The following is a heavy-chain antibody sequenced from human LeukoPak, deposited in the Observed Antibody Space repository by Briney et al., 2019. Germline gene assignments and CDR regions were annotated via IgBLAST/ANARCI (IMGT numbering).Heavy chain of an antibody. CDR2: ISAYNGNT. Sequence: ASVKVSCKDSGYTFTSYGISWVRQAPGQGLEWMGWISAYNGNTNYAQKLQGRVTMTTDTSTSTAYMELRSLRSDDTAVYYCARDYRWFGELEAFDYWGQGTLVTVSS. CDR3: ARDYRWFGELEAFDY. V-gene: IGHV1-18*01. D-gene: IGHD3-10*01. J-gene: IGHJ4*02. CDR1: GYTFTSYG.